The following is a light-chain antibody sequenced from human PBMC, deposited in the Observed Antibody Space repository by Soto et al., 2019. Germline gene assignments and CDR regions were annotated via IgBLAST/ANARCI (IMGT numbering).Light chain of an antibody. CDR3: SSHTSSTALV. J-gene: IGLJ1*01. CDR1: DSDIGGYDH. CDR2: DVT. Sequence: QSVLTQPASVSASPGQSIAISCTGTDSDIGGYDHVSWYQQHPGKAPKLLIYDVTNRPSGVSSRFSGSKAGRTASLTISGLQTEDEADYHCSSHTSSTALVFGTGTKLTVL. V-gene: IGLV2-14*03.